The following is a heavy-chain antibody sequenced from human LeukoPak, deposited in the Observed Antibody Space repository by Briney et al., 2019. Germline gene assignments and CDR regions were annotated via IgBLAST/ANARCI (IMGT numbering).Heavy chain of an antibody. J-gene: IGHJ3*02. Sequence: ASVKVSCKASGGTFSSYAISWVRQAPGQGLEWMGGIIPIFGTSNYAQKFQGRVTITADESTSTAYMELSSLRSEDTAVYYCASPLDTAMAYGAFDIWGQGTMVTVSS. D-gene: IGHD5-18*01. CDR3: ASPLDTAMAYGAFDI. CDR1: GGTFSSYA. V-gene: IGHV1-69*13. CDR2: IIPIFGTS.